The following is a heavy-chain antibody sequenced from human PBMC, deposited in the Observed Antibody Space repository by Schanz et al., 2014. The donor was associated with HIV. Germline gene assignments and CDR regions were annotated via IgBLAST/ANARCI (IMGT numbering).Heavy chain of an antibody. CDR1: GYTFSASY. J-gene: IGHJ3*02. CDR3: ARDLADSSTWYDVFDI. CDR2: INPNSVGT. V-gene: IGHV1-2*02. Sequence: QVQLVQSGAELRKPGASVKVSCKASGYTFSASYIHWVRQAPGQGLEWMGWINPNSVGTNPAQNFQGRVPLSMDTSISTANMELSRLRSDDTAVYFGARDLADSSTWYDVFDIWGPGTMVTVSS. D-gene: IGHD6-13*01.